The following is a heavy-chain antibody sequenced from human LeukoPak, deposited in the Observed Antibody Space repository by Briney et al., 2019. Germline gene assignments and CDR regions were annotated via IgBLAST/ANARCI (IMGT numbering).Heavy chain of an antibody. J-gene: IGHJ6*02. CDR3: ASVTTFLHYGMDV. V-gene: IGHV1-69*13. CDR1: GNSTSNYA. D-gene: IGHD4-11*01. CDR2: IIPIFGTA. Sequence: SVKVSCKASGNSTSNYAVSWVRQAPGQGFEWMGGIIPIFGTADYAQKFQGRVTITADQSTSTAYMELSSLRSEDTAVYYCASVTTFLHYGMDVWGQGTTVTVSS.